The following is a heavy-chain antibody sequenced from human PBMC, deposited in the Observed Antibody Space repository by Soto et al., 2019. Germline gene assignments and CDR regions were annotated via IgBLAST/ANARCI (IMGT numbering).Heavy chain of an antibody. CDR2: IYPGDSDT. CDR3: ARGLAGHSSGYFPFDY. V-gene: IGHV5-51*01. CDR1: GYTFTSYW. J-gene: IGHJ4*02. Sequence: PGESLKISCKGFGYTFTSYWIAWVRQMPGKGLEWMGIIYPGDSDTRYSPSFQGQVTISVDKSISTAYVQWNSLRASDTAIYYCARGLAGHSSGYFPFDYWGQGTLVTVSS. D-gene: IGHD3-22*01.